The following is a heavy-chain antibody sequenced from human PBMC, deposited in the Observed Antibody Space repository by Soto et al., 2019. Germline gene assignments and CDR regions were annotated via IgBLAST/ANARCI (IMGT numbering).Heavy chain of an antibody. CDR3: ARVGAGAAAGTGYYYGMDV. D-gene: IGHD6-13*01. V-gene: IGHV4-30-4*01. Sequence: LTCTVSGGSISSDDYYWSWIRQPPGKGLEWIGYIYYSGYTFDNPSLTSRVTLSVDTSKNQFSLKLTSVTAADTAVYYCARVGAGAAAGTGYYYGMDVWGQGTTVTVSS. J-gene: IGHJ6*02. CDR2: IYYSGYT. CDR1: GGSISSDDYY.